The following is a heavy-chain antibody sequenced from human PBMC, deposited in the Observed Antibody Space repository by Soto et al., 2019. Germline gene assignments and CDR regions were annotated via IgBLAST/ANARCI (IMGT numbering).Heavy chain of an antibody. CDR3: ARRAETNGWNGFGADKYYFDF. CDR1: GYTFTSYD. CDR2: MNPNTGNS. D-gene: IGHD1-1*01. J-gene: IGHJ4*02. Sequence: GASVKVSCKAFGYTFTSYDIYWERQATGQGLEWMGWMNPNTGNSAYAQKFQGRVTVTSDTSINTVHMELSSLRSEDTAVYYCARRAETNGWNGFGADKYYFDFWGQGTLVTVSS. V-gene: IGHV1-8*01.